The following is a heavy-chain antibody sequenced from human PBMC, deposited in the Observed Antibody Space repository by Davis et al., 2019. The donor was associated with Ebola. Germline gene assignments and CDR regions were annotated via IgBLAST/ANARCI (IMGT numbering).Heavy chain of an antibody. Sequence: GESLKISCAASGFTFSSYAMHWVRQAPGKGLEWVAVISYDGSNKYYADSVKGRFTISRDNSKNTLYLQMNSLRAEDTAVYYCARDGELRFLEWLRNYMDVWGKGTTVTVSS. V-gene: IGHV3-30-3*01. CDR1: GFTFSSYA. D-gene: IGHD3-3*01. CDR3: ARDGELRFLEWLRNYMDV. CDR2: ISYDGSNK. J-gene: IGHJ6*03.